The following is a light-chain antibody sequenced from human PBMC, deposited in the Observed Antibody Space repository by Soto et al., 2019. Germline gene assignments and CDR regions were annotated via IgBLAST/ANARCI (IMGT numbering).Light chain of an antibody. CDR3: SSYAGNNNLV. CDR1: SSDVAGYNY. V-gene: IGLV2-8*01. Sequence: QSALTQPPSASGSPGQSVTISCTGTSSDVAGYNYVSWYQQHPGKAPKLMIYEVSKRPSGVPDRFSGSKSGNTASLTVSGLQAEDVTDYYCSSYAGNNNLVFGGGTKLTVL. CDR2: EVS. J-gene: IGLJ2*01.